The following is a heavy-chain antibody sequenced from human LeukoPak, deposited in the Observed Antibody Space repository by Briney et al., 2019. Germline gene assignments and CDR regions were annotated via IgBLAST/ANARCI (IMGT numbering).Heavy chain of an antibody. V-gene: IGHV3-7*01. J-gene: IGHJ4*02. CDR1: GFTFSSYW. CDR2: IKQDGSEK. CDR3: ARDKPGEGYGDYFY. D-gene: IGHD4-17*01. Sequence: HPGGSLRLSCAASGFTFSSYWMSWVRQAPGKGLEWVANIKQDGSEKYYVDSVKGRFTISRDNAKNSLYLQMNSLRAEDTAVYYCARDKPGEGYGDYFYWGQGTLATVSS.